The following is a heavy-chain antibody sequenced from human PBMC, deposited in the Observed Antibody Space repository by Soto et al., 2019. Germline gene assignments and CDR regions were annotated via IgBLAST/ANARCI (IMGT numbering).Heavy chain of an antibody. CDR2: IPNSGGP. V-gene: IGHV4-59*01. D-gene: IGHD1-1*01. Sequence: SGTPSPTRPVSGGSLERFFWGLVRQPPGKGLEWIGYIPNSGGPTYTPSLKSRVTIAIDTSRNQFSLRLTSVTTADTAVYYCAASQMGLISVLGTWGQGIQVTVSS. J-gene: IGHJ4*02. CDR1: GGSLERFF. CDR3: AASQMGLISVLGT.